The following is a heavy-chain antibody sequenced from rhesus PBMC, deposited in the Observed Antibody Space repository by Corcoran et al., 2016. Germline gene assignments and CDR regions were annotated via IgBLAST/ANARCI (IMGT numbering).Heavy chain of an antibody. CDR3: AREDSYSYFDY. V-gene: IGHV3-37*01. J-gene: IGHJ4*01. D-gene: IGHD5-36*02. CDR1: GFTFSDPY. Sequence: EVQLVESGGGLVQPGGSLRLSCAASGFTFSDPYMDWLRQAPGTGLVWVSIMSGSIISTYYPDSVKGRFTTSRDNAKNTLYLQMNSPRAEDTAVYYCAREDSYSYFDYWGQGVLVTVSS. CDR2: MSGSIIST.